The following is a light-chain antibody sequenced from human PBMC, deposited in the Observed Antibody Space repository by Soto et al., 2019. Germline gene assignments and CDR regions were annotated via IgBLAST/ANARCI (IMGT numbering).Light chain of an antibody. CDR1: QSVSSY. CDR3: QQRSNWPPT. V-gene: IGKV3-11*01. Sequence: EIVLTQSPATLSLSPGERATLSCRASQSVSSYLAWYQQRPGQAPRLLIYDASNRATGIPARFSGIGSGTDFTLIISSLEPEDFAVYYCQQRSNWPPTFGQGTKLEIK. CDR2: DAS. J-gene: IGKJ2*01.